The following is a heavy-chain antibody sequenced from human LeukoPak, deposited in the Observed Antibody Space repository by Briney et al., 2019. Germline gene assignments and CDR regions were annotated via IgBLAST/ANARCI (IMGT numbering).Heavy chain of an antibody. CDR1: GFTVSSNY. Sequence: GGSLRLSCAASGFTVSSNYMSWVRQAPGKGLEWVSVLYSGGGTYYADSVKGRITISRDNSKNTLYLQMNSLRPEDTAVYYCARFEDGTGPFDYWGQGTLVTVSS. CDR2: LYSGGGT. J-gene: IGHJ4*02. D-gene: IGHD1-1*01. V-gene: IGHV3-66*02. CDR3: ARFEDGTGPFDY.